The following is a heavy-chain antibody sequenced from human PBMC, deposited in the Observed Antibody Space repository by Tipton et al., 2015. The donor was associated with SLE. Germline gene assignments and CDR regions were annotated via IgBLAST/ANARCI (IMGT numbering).Heavy chain of an antibody. D-gene: IGHD3/OR15-3a*01. CDR3: ARAPGLDRDYYYYYYMDV. CDR2: INHSGST. CDR1: GGSFSGYY. V-gene: IGHV4-34*01. Sequence: TLSLTCAVYGGSFSGYYWSWIRQPPGKGLECIGEINHSGSTNYNPSLKSRVTISVDTSKNQFSLKLSSVTAADTAVYYCARAPGLDRDYYYYYYMDVWGKGTTVTVSS. J-gene: IGHJ6*03.